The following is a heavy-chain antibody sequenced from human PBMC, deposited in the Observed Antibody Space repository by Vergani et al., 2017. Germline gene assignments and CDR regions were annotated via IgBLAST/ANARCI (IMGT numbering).Heavy chain of an antibody. CDR2: IYYSGST. J-gene: IGHJ4*02. CDR3: ARGRRIAVAGTARDYFDD. V-gene: IGHV4-39*07. D-gene: IGHD6-19*01. CDR1: GGSISSSSYY. Sequence: QLQLQESGPGLVKPSETLSLTCTVSGGSISSSSYYWGWIRQPPGKGLEWIGSIYYSGSTYYNPSLKSRVTISVDTSKNQFSLKLSSVTAADTAVSYCARGRRIAVAGTARDYFDDWGQGTLVTVSS.